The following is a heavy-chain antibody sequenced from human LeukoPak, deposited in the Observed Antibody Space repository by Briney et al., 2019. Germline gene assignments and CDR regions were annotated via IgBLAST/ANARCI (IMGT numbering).Heavy chain of an antibody. CDR1: GFTFSSYS. CDR2: ISSSSSYI. D-gene: IGHD3-9*01. J-gene: IGHJ4*02. Sequence: GGSLRLSCAASGFTFSSYSMNWVRQAPGKGLEWVSSISSSSSYIYYADSVKGRFTISRDNAKNSLYLQMNSLRAEDTAVYYCAREEYYDILTGYFGYWGQGTLVTVSS. V-gene: IGHV3-21*01. CDR3: AREEYYDILTGYFGY.